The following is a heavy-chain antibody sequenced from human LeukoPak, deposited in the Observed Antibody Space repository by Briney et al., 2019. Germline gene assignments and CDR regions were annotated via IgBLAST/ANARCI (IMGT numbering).Heavy chain of an antibody. D-gene: IGHD7-27*01. CDR2: IIPIFGTA. CDR3: ARGDNWGFDY. V-gene: IGHV1-69*01. J-gene: IGHJ4*02. Sequence: EASVKVSCKASGGTFSSYAISWVRQAPGQGLEWMGGIIPIFGTANYAQKFQGRVTITADESTSTAYMELSSLRSEDTAVYSCARGDNWGFDYWGQGTLVTVSP. CDR1: GGTFSSYA.